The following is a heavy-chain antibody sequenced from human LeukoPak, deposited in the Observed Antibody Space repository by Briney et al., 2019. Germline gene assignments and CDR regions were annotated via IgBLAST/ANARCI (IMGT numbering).Heavy chain of an antibody. Sequence: SQTLSLTCAISGDSVSSNSVAWNWIRQSPSRGLEWLGRTYYRSKWYNDYAVSVKSRITINPDTSKNQFSLQLNSVTPEDTAVYYCAREVRSGYHLVDYWGQGTLVTVSS. D-gene: IGHD5-12*01. CDR1: GDSVSSNSVA. J-gene: IGHJ4*02. CDR2: TYYRSKWYN. V-gene: IGHV6-1*01. CDR3: AREVRSGYHLVDY.